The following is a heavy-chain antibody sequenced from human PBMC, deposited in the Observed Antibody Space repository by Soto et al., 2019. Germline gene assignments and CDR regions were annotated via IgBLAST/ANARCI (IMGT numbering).Heavy chain of an antibody. D-gene: IGHD5-12*01. V-gene: IGHV4-39*01. CDR2: IYYSGSN. Sequence: QLQLQESGPGLVKPSETLSLTCTVSGGSISSSRYYWGWIRQPPGKRLEWIGNIYYSGSNYYTPSLKSRVTISVDTSKNQFSLGLSSVTAADTAVYYCARHVMMATGDLDSWGQGTLVTVSS. J-gene: IGHJ4*02. CDR1: GGSISSSRYY. CDR3: ARHVMMATGDLDS.